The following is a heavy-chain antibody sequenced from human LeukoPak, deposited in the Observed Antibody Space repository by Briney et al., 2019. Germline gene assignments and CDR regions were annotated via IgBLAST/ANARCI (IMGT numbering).Heavy chain of an antibody. CDR2: FDLDGTST. J-gene: IGHJ4*02. CDR3: ATSPPIKGGSDS. CDR1: GFTVSTCC. Sequence: GGSLRLSCAVSGFTVSTCCMHWVRQAPGRELVWVSRFDLDGTSTTYADSVKGRFTISRDVAKNTLYLQMNSLRAEDTAVYYCATSPPIKGGSDSWGQGTLVTVSS. V-gene: IGHV3-74*03. D-gene: IGHD2-21*01.